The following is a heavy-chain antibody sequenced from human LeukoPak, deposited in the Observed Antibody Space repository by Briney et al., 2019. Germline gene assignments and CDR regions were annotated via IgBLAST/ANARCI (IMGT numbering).Heavy chain of an antibody. CDR3: TRDYSGSRNYYYYYGMHV. CDR2: IKQDGSEK. CDR1: EFTFSSYW. J-gene: IGHJ6*02. V-gene: IGHV3-7*01. Sequence: GGSLRLSCAASEFTFSSYWMSWVRQAPGKGLEGGADIKQDGSEKYYVDSVKGRFTISRDNAKNSLYLQMNSLRAEDTAVYYCTRDYSGSRNYYYYYGMHVWGQGTTVTVSS. D-gene: IGHD3-10*01.